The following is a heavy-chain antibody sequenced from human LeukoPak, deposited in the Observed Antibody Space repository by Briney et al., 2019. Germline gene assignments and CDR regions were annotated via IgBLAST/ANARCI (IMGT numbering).Heavy chain of an antibody. CDR3: AREWELSRAFDI. Sequence: SETLSLTCTVSGGSISSYYRSWIRQPPGKGLEWIGYIYYSGSTNYNPSLKSRVTISVDTSKNQFSLKLSSVTAADTAVYYCAREWELSRAFDIWGQGTMVTVSS. CDR1: GGSISSYY. J-gene: IGHJ3*02. V-gene: IGHV4-59*01. CDR2: IYYSGST. D-gene: IGHD1-26*01.